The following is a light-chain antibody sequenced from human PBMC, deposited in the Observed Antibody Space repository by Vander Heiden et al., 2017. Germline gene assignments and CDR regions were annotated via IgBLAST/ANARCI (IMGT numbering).Light chain of an antibody. J-gene: IGKJ1*01. CDR1: QSISSY. Sequence: DIQMTQSPSSLSASVGDRVTITCRASQSISSYLNWYQQKPGKAPKLLIYAASSLQSGVPSRFSGSGSGTDFTLTISSLQPEDFATYYCQQSYSTLTWTFGQGTKEEIK. CDR2: AAS. V-gene: IGKV1-39*01. CDR3: QQSYSTLTWT.